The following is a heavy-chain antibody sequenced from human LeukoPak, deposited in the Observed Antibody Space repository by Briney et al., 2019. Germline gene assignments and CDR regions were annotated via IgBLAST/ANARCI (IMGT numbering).Heavy chain of an antibody. J-gene: IGHJ4*02. CDR3: AGLRRGGATTDY. Sequence: SETLSLTCAVYGGSFSGYYWSWIRQPPGKGLEWIGEINHSGSTNYNPSLKSRVTISVDTSKNQFSLKLSSVTAADTAVYYCAGLRRGGATTDYWGQGTLVTVSS. D-gene: IGHD1-26*01. CDR2: INHSGST. CDR1: GGSFSGYY. V-gene: IGHV4-34*01.